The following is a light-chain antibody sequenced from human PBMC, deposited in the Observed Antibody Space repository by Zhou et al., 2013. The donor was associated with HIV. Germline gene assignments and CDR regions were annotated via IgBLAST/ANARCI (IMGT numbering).Light chain of an antibody. V-gene: IGKV1-8*01. CDR3: QQYDTYPLT. CDR2: SAS. Sequence: AIRMTQSPSSLSASTGDRITLTCRASQSINNNLAWYQQKPGKAPELLIYSASTLQSGVTSRFSGSGSGTDFTLTISCLQSEDFATYYCQQYDTYPLTFGGGTKVEIK. CDR1: QSINNN. J-gene: IGKJ4*01.